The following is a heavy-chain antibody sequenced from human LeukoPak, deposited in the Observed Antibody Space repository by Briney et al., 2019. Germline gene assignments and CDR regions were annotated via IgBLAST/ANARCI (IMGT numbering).Heavy chain of an antibody. V-gene: IGHV3-48*01. Sequence: GGSLRLSCAASGFTFSSYSMNWVRQAPGKGLEWVSYISSSSTIYYADSVKGRFTISRDNAKNSLYLQMNSLRAEDTAVYYCARDYGGKKVDDAFDIWGQGTMVTVSS. CDR3: ARDYGGKKVDDAFDI. CDR2: ISSSSTI. D-gene: IGHD4-23*01. J-gene: IGHJ3*02. CDR1: GFTFSSYS.